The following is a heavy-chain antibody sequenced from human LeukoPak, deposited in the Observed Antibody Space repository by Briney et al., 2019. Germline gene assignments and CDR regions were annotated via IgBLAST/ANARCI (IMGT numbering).Heavy chain of an antibody. CDR1: GYTFTKYY. CDR3: ARGYCSGGSCYSVENWFDP. J-gene: IGHJ5*02. D-gene: IGHD2-15*01. CDR2: INPSSGGT. Sequence: ASVKVSCKASGYTFTKYYMFWVRQAPGQGLEWMGRINPSSGGTDYAQKFQGRVTMTRDTSISTAYMELSRLRSDDTAMYYCARGYCSGGSCYSVENWFDPWGQGTLVTVSS. V-gene: IGHV1-2*06.